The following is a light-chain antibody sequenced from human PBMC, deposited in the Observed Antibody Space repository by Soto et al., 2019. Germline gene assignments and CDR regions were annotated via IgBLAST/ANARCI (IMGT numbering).Light chain of an antibody. CDR1: SGYSTYA. V-gene: IGLV4-69*01. CDR2: INYDGTH. Sequence: QPVLTQSPSASASLGASVKLTCTLSSGYSTYAIAWHQQQSEKGPRFLMKINYDGTHSKGDGFFDRFSGSSSGDERHLTLSSLQSEDAADYYRQSLSTGIQVFGGGTKLAVL. CDR3: QSLSTGIQV. J-gene: IGLJ3*02.